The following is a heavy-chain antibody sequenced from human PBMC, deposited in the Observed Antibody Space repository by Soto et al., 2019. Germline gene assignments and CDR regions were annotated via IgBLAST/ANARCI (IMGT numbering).Heavy chain of an antibody. CDR3: ARVYYGSGSIWFDP. Sequence: SETLSLTCAVSDGSISSSNWWSWVRQPPGKGLEWIGDIYHSGSTNYNPSLKSRVTISVDTSKNQFSLKLSSVTAADTAVYYCARVYYGSGSIWFDPWGQGTLVTVSS. D-gene: IGHD3-10*01. CDR1: DGSISSSNW. V-gene: IGHV4-4*02. CDR2: IYHSGST. J-gene: IGHJ5*02.